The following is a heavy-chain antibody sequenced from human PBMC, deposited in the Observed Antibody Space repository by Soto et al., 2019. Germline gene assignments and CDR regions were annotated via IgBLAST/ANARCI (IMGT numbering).Heavy chain of an antibody. CDR3: AKKVYHRFDP. CDR2: ISTSGDNT. CDR1: GFTFSSYA. V-gene: IGHV3-23*01. Sequence: EVQLLESGGGLVQPGGSLRLSCAASGFTFSSYAMTWVRQAPGKGLEWVSAISTSGDNTYYADSVKGRFTISRDNSQNTLYLQMNSLRAEDTAIYYCAKKVYHRFDPWGQGTLVTVSS. J-gene: IGHJ5*02.